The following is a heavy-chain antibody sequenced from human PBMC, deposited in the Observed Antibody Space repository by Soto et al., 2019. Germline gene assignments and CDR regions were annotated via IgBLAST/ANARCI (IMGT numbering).Heavy chain of an antibody. CDR1: GFSFSDYG. CDR3: GKDLLGEQWLGVMHY. V-gene: IGHV3-30*18. D-gene: IGHD6-19*01. J-gene: IGHJ4*02. CDR2: LSYDGDKE. Sequence: QVQLEESGGNVVQPGRSLRLSCAASGFSFSDYGMHWVRQAPGKGLESVALLSYDGDKEYYADSVKGRFTISRDNSKNTVFLQMNSLRPEDTAVYYCGKDLLGEQWLGVMHYWGQGTLVNVSS.